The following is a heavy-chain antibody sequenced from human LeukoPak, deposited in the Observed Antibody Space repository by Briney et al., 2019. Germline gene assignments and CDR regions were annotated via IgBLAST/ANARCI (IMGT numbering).Heavy chain of an antibody. CDR2: IIPIFGTA. V-gene: IGHV1-69*06. Sequence: EASVKVSCKASGGTFSSYAISWVRQAPGQGLEWMGGIIPIFGTANYAQKFQGRVTITADKSTSTAYMELSSLRSEDTAVYYCARSQYYYDSSGYYVWGQGTLVTVSS. J-gene: IGHJ4*02. CDR3: ARSQYYYDSSGYYV. CDR1: GGTFSSYA. D-gene: IGHD3-22*01.